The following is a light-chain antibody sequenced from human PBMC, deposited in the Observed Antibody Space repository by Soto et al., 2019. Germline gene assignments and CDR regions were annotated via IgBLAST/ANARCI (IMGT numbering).Light chain of an antibody. CDR2: DAS. CDR3: QQRSYWLT. CDR1: QSVSSY. V-gene: IGKV3-11*01. J-gene: IGKJ4*02. Sequence: EIELTQSPATLSLSLGERATLSCRASQSVSSYLAWYQQKPGQAPRLLIYDASNRATGIPPRFSGSGSGTDFTPTSSSQEPEDFAAYCCQQRSYWLTFGEGTKVDIK.